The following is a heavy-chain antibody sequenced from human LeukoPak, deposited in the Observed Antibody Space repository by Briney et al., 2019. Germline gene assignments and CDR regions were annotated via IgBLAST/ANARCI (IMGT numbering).Heavy chain of an antibody. J-gene: IGHJ4*02. V-gene: IGHV3-21*01. CDR1: GFHFSSYS. Sequence: GGSLRLSCAASGFHFSSYSMNWVGQAPGKGLEWVSSISSSSSYLYYADSVKGRFTISRHNAKNSLYLQMNRLRAEDTAVYYCARDSLGYCSGSSCYSGGLDYWGQGTLVTVSS. D-gene: IGHD2-15*01. CDR2: ISSSSSYL. CDR3: ARDSLGYCSGSSCYSGGLDY.